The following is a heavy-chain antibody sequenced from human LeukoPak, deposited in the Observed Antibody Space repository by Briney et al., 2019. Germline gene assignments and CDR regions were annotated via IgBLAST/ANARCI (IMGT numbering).Heavy chain of an antibody. Sequence: GRSLRLSCTASGLTFSTYALRWVRQPPGKGLEWLSAISATERTTWGAASGRGRLTSARDNWKNTLYLQMNSLRGEDTAVYYGAKDSQSVAFFLDDAFDLWGQGTIVTVSA. CDR1: GLTFSTYA. D-gene: IGHD2/OR15-2a*01. CDR2: ISATERTT. CDR3: AKDSQSVAFFLDDAFDL. J-gene: IGHJ3*01. V-gene: IGHV3-23*01.